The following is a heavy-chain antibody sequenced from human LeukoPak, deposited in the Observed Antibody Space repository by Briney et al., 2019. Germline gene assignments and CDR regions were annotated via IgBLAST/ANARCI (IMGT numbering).Heavy chain of an antibody. Sequence: GESLKISCKGSAYSFTSYWIGWVRQMPGKGLEWMGIIYPGDSDTRYSPSFQGQVTISADKSISTAYLQWSSLKASDTAMYYCARHGHYYGSGSYPYNWFDPWGQGTLVTVSS. CDR2: IYPGDSDT. J-gene: IGHJ5*02. D-gene: IGHD3-10*01. CDR3: ARHGHYYGSGSYPYNWFDP. V-gene: IGHV5-51*01. CDR1: AYSFTSYW.